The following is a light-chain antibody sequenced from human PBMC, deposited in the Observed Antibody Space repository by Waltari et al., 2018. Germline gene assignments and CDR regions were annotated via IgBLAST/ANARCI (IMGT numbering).Light chain of an antibody. CDR2: KAS. CDR3: QQYNSYPLT. CDR1: QNTNTW. J-gene: IGKJ4*01. V-gene: IGKV1-5*03. Sequence: DIQMTQSPSTLSAPVGDRVTITCRASQNTNTWLAWFQQKPGKAPKLLIYKASSLESGVPSRFSGSGSGTEFTLTVSSLQPDDFATYYCQQYNSYPLTFGGGTKVEIK.